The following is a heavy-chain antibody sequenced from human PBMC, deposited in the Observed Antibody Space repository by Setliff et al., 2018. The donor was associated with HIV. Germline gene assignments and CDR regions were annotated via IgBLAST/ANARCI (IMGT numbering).Heavy chain of an antibody. D-gene: IGHD2-2*02. J-gene: IGHJ4*02. V-gene: IGHV4-61*08. Sequence: SETLSLTCTVSGGSISSGGYYWSWIRQHPGRGLEWIGYIYTSGSTSYNPSLKSRLTISLDTSKNQFSLKLSSVTAADTAVYYCARQERYCTSADCYRYFNYWGQGTLVTVSS. CDR3: ARQERYCTSADCYRYFNY. CDR1: GGSISSGGYY. CDR2: IYTSGST.